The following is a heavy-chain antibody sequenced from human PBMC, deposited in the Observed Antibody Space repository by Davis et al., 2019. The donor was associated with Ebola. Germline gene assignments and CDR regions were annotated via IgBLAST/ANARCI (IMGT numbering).Heavy chain of an antibody. V-gene: IGHV1-69*04. CDR3: ARDIGYSSGGVFYYYYYGMDV. CDR2: IIPILGIA. J-gene: IGHJ6*02. D-gene: IGHD6-19*01. CDR1: SGTFSSYA. Sequence: SAQISCNASSGTFSSYATSWVRHAPGQGLEWMGRIIPILGIANYAQKFQGRVTITADKSTSTAYMELSSLRSEDTAVYYCARDIGYSSGGVFYYYYYGMDVWGQGTTVTVSS.